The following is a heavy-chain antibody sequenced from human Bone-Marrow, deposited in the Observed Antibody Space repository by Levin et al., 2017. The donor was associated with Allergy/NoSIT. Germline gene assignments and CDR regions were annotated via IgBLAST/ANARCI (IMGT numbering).Heavy chain of an antibody. J-gene: IGHJ5*02. CDR2: IYWDDDK. CDR3: AHSTSITMVRGVIMGNWFDP. CDR1: GFSLSTSGVG. D-gene: IGHD3-10*01. Sequence: QTLSLTCTFSGFSLSTSGVGVGWIRQPPGKALEWLALIYWDDDKRYSPSLKSRLTITKDTSKNQVVLTMTNMDPVDTATYYCAHSTSITMVRGVIMGNWFDPWGQGTLVTVSS. V-gene: IGHV2-5*02.